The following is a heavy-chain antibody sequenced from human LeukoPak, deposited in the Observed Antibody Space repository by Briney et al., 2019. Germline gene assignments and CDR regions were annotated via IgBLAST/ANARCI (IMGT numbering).Heavy chain of an antibody. J-gene: IGHJ6*03. CDR3: ARRPAAGKRGYYYYYYMDV. V-gene: IGHV3-11*04. D-gene: IGHD6-13*01. CDR2: ISRGGSTI. CDR1: GFTFSDYY. Sequence: GGSLRLSCAASGFTFSDYYMSWIRQAPGKGLEWVSYISRGGSTIYYADSVKGRFTISRDNAKNSLYLQMNSLRAEDTAVYYCARRPAAGKRGYYYYYYMDVWGKGTTVTDSS.